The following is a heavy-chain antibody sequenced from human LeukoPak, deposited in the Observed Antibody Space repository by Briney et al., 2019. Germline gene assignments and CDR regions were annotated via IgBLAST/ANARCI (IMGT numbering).Heavy chain of an antibody. V-gene: IGHV4-59*01. CDR3: ARDGYSGSDAL. J-gene: IGHJ4*02. Sequence: PGGSLRLSCAASGFTFSSYSMNWVRQPPGKGLEWIGYIYHSGSTKYNPSLKSRVTISVDTSQNQFSLKLSSVTAADTAVYYCARDGYSGSDALWGQGTLVTVSS. D-gene: IGHD5-12*01. CDR1: GFTFSSYS. CDR2: IYHSGST.